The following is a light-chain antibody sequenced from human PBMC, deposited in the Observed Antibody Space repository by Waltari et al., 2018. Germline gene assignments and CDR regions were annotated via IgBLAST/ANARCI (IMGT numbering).Light chain of an antibody. CDR3: CSYASTDSYV. Sequence: QSALTQPASVSGSPGQSITISCTGTSSDVGSYNAVSWYQKHPGKAPKLMIYEVTTRPSGISYRFSGSKSGNTASLTISGLQAEDEADYYCCSYASTDSYVFGTGTKVTVL. V-gene: IGLV2-23*02. CDR2: EVT. J-gene: IGLJ1*01. CDR1: SSDVGSYNA.